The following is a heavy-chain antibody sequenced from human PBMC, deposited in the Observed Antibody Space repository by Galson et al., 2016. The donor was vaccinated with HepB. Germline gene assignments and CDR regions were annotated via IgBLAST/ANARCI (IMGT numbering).Heavy chain of an antibody. CDR1: GFPFNNYP. D-gene: IGHD6-19*01. V-gene: IGHV3-23*01. CDR2: VSGSGINT. CDR3: AKDQGGQGLDPWPLDY. Sequence: SLRLSCAASGFPFNNYPMSWVRQAPGRGLEWVSGVSGSGINTDYTDSVKGRFTISRDNSKNTLYLQMNNLRADDTAVYYCAKDQGGQGLDPWPLDYWGQGTLVSVSS. J-gene: IGHJ4*02.